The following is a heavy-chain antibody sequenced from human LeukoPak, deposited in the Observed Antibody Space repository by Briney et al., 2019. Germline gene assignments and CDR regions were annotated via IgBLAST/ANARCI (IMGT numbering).Heavy chain of an antibody. J-gene: IGHJ5*02. CDR2: ISGSGGST. CDR3: AKGSTYYDILTPNWFDP. D-gene: IGHD3-9*01. V-gene: IGHV3-23*01. Sequence: GGSLRLSCSASGFTFSSYALIWLRQAPRKELEWVSSISGSGGSTNYADSVKGRFTIARDDSKNTLYLQMNSLRAGDTAVYYCAKGSTYYDILTPNWFDPWGQGTLVTVSS. CDR1: GFTFSSYA.